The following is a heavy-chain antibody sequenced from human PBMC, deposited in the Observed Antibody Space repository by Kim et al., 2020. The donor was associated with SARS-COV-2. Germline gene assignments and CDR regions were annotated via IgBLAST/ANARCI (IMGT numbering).Heavy chain of an antibody. V-gene: IGHV3-23*01. CDR1: GFTFSTSP. D-gene: IGHD1-26*01. J-gene: IGHJ4*02. CDR2: ISWDGTRT. CDR3: AEGVINSGFDY. Sequence: GGSLRLSCVASGFTFSTSPMGWVRQAPGKGLEWVSRISWDGTRTYYADSVKGRVTMSSDKSKNMLYLHMNSLRVEDTAVYYCAEGVINSGFDYWGQGTQVTVSS.